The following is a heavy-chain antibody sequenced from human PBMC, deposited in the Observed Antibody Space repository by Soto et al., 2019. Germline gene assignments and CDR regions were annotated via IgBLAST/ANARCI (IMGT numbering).Heavy chain of an antibody. J-gene: IGHJ4*02. D-gene: IGHD3-22*01. V-gene: IGHV1-69*13. CDR3: ARDGTLYDSSGYYYLY. CDR2: IIPLFGKA. Sequence: ASVKVSCKASGGTFSMYAISWVRQAPGQGLEWMGGIIPLFGKANYAQKFQGRVTITADESTSTAYMELSSLRSEDTAVYYCARDGTLYDSSGYYYLYWGQGTLVTDSS. CDR1: GGTFSMYA.